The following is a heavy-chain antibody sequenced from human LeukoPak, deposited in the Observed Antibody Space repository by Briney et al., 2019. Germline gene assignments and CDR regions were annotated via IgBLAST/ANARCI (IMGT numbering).Heavy chain of an antibody. Sequence: PGGSLRLSCAASGFTFSSYWMSWVRQAPGEGLEWVANIKQDGSEKYYVDSVKGRFTISRDNAKNSLYLQMNSLRAEDTAVYYCARGYCSSTSCYHFDYWGQGTLVTVSS. CDR2: IKQDGSEK. CDR1: GFTFSSYW. CDR3: ARGYCSSTSCYHFDY. J-gene: IGHJ4*02. V-gene: IGHV3-7*04. D-gene: IGHD2-2*01.